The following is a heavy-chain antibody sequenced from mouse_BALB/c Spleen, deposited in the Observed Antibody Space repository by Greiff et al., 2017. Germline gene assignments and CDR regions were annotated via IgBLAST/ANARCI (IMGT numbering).Heavy chain of an antibody. J-gene: IGHJ3*01. CDR2: IDPANGNT. CDR1: GFNIKDTY. V-gene: IGHV14-3*02. Sequence: EVQLQQSGAELVKPGASVKLSCTASGFNIKDTYMHWVEQRPEQGLEWIGRIDPANGNTKYDPKFQGKATITADTSSNTAYLQLSSLTSEDTAVYYCARSGGDYDWFAYWGQGTLVTVSA. CDR3: ARSGGDYDWFAY. D-gene: IGHD2-13*01.